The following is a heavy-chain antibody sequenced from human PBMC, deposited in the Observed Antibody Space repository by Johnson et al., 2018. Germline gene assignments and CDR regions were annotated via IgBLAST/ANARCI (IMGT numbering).Heavy chain of an antibody. D-gene: IGHD2-8*02. J-gene: IGHJ4*02. V-gene: IGHV3-30-3*01. CDR3: ARRTTGFDY. CDR1: RFIFSEYS. CDR2: ISFDGNNE. Sequence: QVQLVESGGGVVQPGRSLRLFCAASRFIFSEYSMHWVRPAPGKGLEWVAVISFDGNNEYYADSVKGRFTIFRDNSKDTLYLQMNSLRAEDTAVYYCARRTTGFDYWGQGTLVTVSS.